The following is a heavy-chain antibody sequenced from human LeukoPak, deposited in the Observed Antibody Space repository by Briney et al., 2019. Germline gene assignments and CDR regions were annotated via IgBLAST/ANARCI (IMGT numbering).Heavy chain of an antibody. CDR1: GFTFSSYA. V-gene: IGHV3-23*01. D-gene: IGHD3-22*01. CDR3: AKEGYYYDSSGPSRYFDY. Sequence: GGSLRLSFAASGFTFSSYAMSWVRQAPGKGLEWVSAISGSGGSTYYADSVKGRFTISRDNSKNTLYLQMNSLRAEDTAVYYCAKEGYYYDSSGPSRYFDYWGQGTLVTVSS. J-gene: IGHJ4*02. CDR2: ISGSGGST.